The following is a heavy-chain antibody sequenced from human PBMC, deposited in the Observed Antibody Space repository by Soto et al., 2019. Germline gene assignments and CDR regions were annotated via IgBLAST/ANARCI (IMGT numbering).Heavy chain of an antibody. V-gene: IGHV4-39*01. D-gene: IGHD2-15*01. CDR2: IYYSGTT. J-gene: IGHJ4*02. CDR1: GGSIKVGGYY. Sequence: SETLSLTCTVSGGSIKVGGYYWGWIRQPPGKGLEWLATIYYSGTTYYNPSLKSRLTISLDTSRNLFSLDLTSVTAADTAVYYCAKLPACSGDNCYSYFDYWGQGTLVTVSS. CDR3: AKLPACSGDNCYSYFDY.